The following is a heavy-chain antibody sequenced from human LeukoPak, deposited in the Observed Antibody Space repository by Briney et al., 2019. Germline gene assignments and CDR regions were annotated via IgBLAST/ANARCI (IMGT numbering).Heavy chain of an antibody. V-gene: IGHV1-2*02. CDR3: ARDRVGYCSGGSCYPNWFDT. D-gene: IGHD2-15*01. CDR2: INPNSGDT. J-gene: IGHJ5*02. Sequence: ASVKVSCKASGYTFTGYYMHWVRQAPGQGLEWMGWINPNSGDTNYAQKFQGRVTMTRDTSISTAYMELSRLRSDDTAVYYCARDRVGYCSGGSCYPNWFDTWGQGTLVTVSS. CDR1: GYTFTGYY.